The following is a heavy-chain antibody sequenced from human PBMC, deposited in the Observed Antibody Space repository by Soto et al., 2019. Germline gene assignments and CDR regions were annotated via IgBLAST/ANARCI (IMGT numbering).Heavy chain of an antibody. D-gene: IGHD2-15*01. CDR2: ISYDGSNK. J-gene: IGHJ4*02. V-gene: IGHV3-30-3*01. Sequence: QVQLVESGGGVVQPGRSLRLSCAASGFTFSSYAMHWVRQAPGKGLEWVAVISYDGSNKYYADSVKGRFTISRDNSKNTLYLQMNSLRAEDTAVYYCARDSDIVVVVAVYYFDYWGQGTLVTVSS. CDR1: GFTFSSYA. CDR3: ARDSDIVVVVAVYYFDY.